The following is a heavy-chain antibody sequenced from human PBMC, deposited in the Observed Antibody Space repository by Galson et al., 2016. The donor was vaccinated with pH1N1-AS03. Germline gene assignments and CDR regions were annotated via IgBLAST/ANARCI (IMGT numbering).Heavy chain of an antibody. V-gene: IGHV5-51*01. CDR1: GYNFTNYW. J-gene: IGHJ4*02. CDR2: ISPGDSDK. D-gene: IGHD3-10*01. CDR3: ARTSGSRTYPFDS. Sequence: QSGAEVKRPGESLKTSCQGSGYNFTNYWIGWLRQMPGKGPELMGIISPGDSDKRYNPSFQGQVAMSADKSISAAYLQWSSLKASDTAIYYCARTSGSRTYPFDSWGQGALVTVSS.